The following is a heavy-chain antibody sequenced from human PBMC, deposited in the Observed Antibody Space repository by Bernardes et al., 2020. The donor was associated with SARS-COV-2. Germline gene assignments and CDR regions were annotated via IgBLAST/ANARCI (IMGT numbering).Heavy chain of an antibody. V-gene: IGHV1-18*04. CDR2: ISAYNGNT. D-gene: IGHD3-10*01. J-gene: IGHJ5*02. Sequence: ASVKVSCKVSGYTFTSYGISWVRQAPGQGLEWMGWISAYNGNTNYAQKLQGRVTMTTDTSTSTAYMELRSLRSDDTAVYYCARVVLWFGELSESWFDPWGQGTLVTVSS. CDR3: ARVVLWFGELSESWFDP. CDR1: GYTFTSYG.